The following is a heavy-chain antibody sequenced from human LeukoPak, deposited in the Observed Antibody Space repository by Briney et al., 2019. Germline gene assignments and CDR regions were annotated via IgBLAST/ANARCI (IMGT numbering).Heavy chain of an antibody. D-gene: IGHD4-23*01. CDR1: GYTFTSCD. CDR2: MNPNSGNT. J-gene: IGHJ4*02. CDR3: ARGLMIYGGNLGY. Sequence: ASVKFPCNASGYTFTSCDSNWVRQATGQGREGLGWMNPNSGNTGYDPKFQGRVTMTRNTSISTASMELSSVRSEDTAAYYCARGLMIYGGNLGYWGQGTLVTVSS. V-gene: IGHV1-8*01.